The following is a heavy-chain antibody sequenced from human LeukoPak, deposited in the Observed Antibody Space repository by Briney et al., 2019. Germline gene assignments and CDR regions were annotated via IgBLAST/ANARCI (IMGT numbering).Heavy chain of an antibody. V-gene: IGHV3-30*04. Sequence: GGSLRLSCAASGFTFSSYAMHWVRQAPGKGLEWVAVISYDGSNKYYADSVKGRFTISRDNSKNTLYLQMSSLRAEDTAVYYCARDLGYCSGGSCYGLNPLDYWGQGTLVTVSS. D-gene: IGHD2-15*01. CDR2: ISYDGSNK. J-gene: IGHJ4*02. CDR1: GFTFSSYA. CDR3: ARDLGYCSGGSCYGLNPLDY.